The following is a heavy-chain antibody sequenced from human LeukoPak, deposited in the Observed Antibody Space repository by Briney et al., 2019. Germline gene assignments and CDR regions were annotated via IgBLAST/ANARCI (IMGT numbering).Heavy chain of an antibody. CDR2: TNRDGSEK. CDR3: ASGRGYSYGFFDY. CDR1: EFTFTNFW. Sequence: GGSLRLSCAASEFTFTNFWMSWVRQAPGKGLEWVANTNRDGSEKYYVDSVKGRVTISRGNAMNFLYLQLNSLRVDDTAVYYCASGRGYSYGFFDYWGQGSLVTVSS. J-gene: IGHJ4*02. V-gene: IGHV3-7*01. D-gene: IGHD5-18*01.